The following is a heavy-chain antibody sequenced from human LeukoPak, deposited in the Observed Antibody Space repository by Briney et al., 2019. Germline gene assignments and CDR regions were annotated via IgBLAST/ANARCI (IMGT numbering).Heavy chain of an antibody. CDR2: INHSGST. CDR1: GGSFSGYY. Sequence: SETPSLTCAVYGGSFSGYYWSWIRQPPGKGLEWIGEINHSGSTNYNPSLKSRVTISVDTSKNQFSLKLSSVTAADTAVYYCARGRDSSGYSLDYWGQGTLVTVSS. V-gene: IGHV4-34*01. D-gene: IGHD3-22*01. CDR3: ARGRDSSGYSLDY. J-gene: IGHJ4*02.